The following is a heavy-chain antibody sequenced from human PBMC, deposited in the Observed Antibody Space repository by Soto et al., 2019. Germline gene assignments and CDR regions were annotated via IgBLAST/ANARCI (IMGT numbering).Heavy chain of an antibody. J-gene: IGHJ6*02. CDR2: IYYSGST. CDR1: GGSISSGDYY. CDR3: ARVGGKQSYYYYGMDV. D-gene: IGHD1-26*01. V-gene: IGHV4-30-4*01. Sequence: SETLSLTCTVSGGSISSGDYYWSWIRQPPGKGLEWIGYIYYSGSTYYNPSLESRVTISVDTSKNQFSLKLSSVTAADTAVYYCARVGGKQSYYYYGMDVWGQGTTVTVSS.